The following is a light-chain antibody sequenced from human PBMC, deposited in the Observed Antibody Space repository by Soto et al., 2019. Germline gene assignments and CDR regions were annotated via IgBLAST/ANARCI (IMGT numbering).Light chain of an antibody. J-gene: IGLJ3*02. V-gene: IGLV1-40*01. CDR2: GII. CDR3: QLWGSSSDHWV. Sequence: QSVLTQPPSVSGAPGQRVTISCTGSSSNIGAGYDVHWYQQLPGAAPKLLIFGIINRPSGVSERFSGSNSGNTATLTISRVEAGDEADYYCQLWGSSSDHWVFGGGTKLTVL. CDR1: SSNIGAGYD.